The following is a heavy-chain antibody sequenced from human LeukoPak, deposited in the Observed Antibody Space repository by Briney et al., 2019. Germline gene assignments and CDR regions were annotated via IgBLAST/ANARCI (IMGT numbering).Heavy chain of an antibody. Sequence: SATLSLTRTVSGGSHSPYYWTWIRQPPGKGLEWVGYIYHTGTTRYNPSLNSRVTISVETSKNQFSLRLTSVTAAYTAIYYCARLDSGDHGNIPNWGQGTLVTVSS. CDR3: ARLDSGDHGNIPN. CDR1: GGSHSPYY. J-gene: IGHJ1*01. D-gene: IGHD1-26*01. CDR2: IYHTGTT. V-gene: IGHV4-59*08.